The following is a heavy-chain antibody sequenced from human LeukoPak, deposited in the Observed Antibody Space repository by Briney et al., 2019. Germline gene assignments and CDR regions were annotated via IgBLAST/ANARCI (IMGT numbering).Heavy chain of an antibody. CDR3: ARESGYCSGGICYLLDY. V-gene: IGHV1-18*01. D-gene: IGHD2-15*01. CDR1: GYTFTNYG. J-gene: IGHJ4*02. Sequence: ASVKVSCKASGYTFTNYGISWVRQAPGQGLEWMGWVNPDTGNTNYAQKLQGRVTMTTDTSTSTVYMELRSLRSDDTALYYCARESGYCSGGICYLLDYWGQGTLVTVSS. CDR2: VNPDTGNT.